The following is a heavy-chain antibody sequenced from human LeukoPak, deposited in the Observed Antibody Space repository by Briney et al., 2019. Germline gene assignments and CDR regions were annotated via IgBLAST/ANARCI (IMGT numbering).Heavy chain of an antibody. Sequence: PGGSLRLSCAASGFTFSSYGMSWVRQAPGKGLEWVSAISGSGGSTYYADSVKGRFTISRDNSKNTLYLQMNSLRAEDTAVYYCAKAAFQYGLRFSPFDYWGQGTLVTVSS. J-gene: IGHJ4*02. D-gene: IGHD5-12*01. V-gene: IGHV3-23*01. CDR3: AKAAFQYGLRFSPFDY. CDR2: ISGSGGST. CDR1: GFTFSSYG.